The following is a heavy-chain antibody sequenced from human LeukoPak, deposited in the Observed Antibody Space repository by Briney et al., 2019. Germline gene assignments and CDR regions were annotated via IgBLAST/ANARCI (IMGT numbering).Heavy chain of an antibody. CDR1: GGTFSSYA. Sequence: ASVKVSCKASGGTFSSYAISWVRQAPGQGLEWMGGIIPIFGTANYAQKFQGRVTITADKSTSTAYMELSSLRSEDTAVYHCASSSILRYFDWLFNGMDVWGKGTTVTVSS. CDR3: ASSSILRYFDWLFNGMDV. V-gene: IGHV1-69*06. J-gene: IGHJ6*04. D-gene: IGHD3-9*01. CDR2: IIPIFGTA.